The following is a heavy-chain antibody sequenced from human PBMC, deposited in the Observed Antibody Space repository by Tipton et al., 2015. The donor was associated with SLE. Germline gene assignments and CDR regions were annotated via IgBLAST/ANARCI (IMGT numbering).Heavy chain of an antibody. CDR3: ARQYTTVTGYDY. V-gene: IGHV4-38-2*01. J-gene: IGHJ4*02. Sequence: TLSLTCSVSGNSIYNGFYWGWIRQSPGKGLEWIGSIYRSGTAYYNPSLKSRATMSVDTSKNQFSLKLSSVTAADTAIYYCARQYTTVTGYDYWGQGTQVAVSS. CDR2: IYRSGTA. D-gene: IGHD4-17*01. CDR1: GNSIYNGFY.